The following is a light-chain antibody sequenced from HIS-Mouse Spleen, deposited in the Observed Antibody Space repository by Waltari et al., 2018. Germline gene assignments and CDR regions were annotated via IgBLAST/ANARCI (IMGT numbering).Light chain of an antibody. J-gene: IGKJ1*01. CDR1: QGISSY. V-gene: IGKV1-9*01. CDR3: QQLNSYPWT. CDR2: AAS. Sequence: DIQLTQSPSFLSASVGDSVTITCRASQGISSYLPWYQQKPGKAPKLLIYAASTLQSGVPSRFSGSGSGTEFTLTISSLQPEDFATYYCQQLNSYPWTFGQGTKVEIK.